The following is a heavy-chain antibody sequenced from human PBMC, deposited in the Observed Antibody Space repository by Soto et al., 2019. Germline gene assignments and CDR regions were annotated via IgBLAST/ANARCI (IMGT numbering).Heavy chain of an antibody. V-gene: IGHV1-18*01. J-gene: IGHJ6*02. Sequence: QVQLVQSGAEVKKPGASVKVSCKASVYTFTSYGISWVRQAPVQGLEWMGWISAYNGNTNYAQKRQGRVTMTTDTSTSTAYMELSSLRSDDTAVYYCARDRGAYGMDVWGQGTTVTVSS. CDR3: ARDRGAYGMDV. CDR1: VYTFTSYG. CDR2: ISAYNGNT.